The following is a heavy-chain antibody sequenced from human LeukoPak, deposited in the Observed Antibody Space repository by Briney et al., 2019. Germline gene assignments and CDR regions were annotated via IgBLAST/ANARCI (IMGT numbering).Heavy chain of an antibody. Sequence: PGGSLRLSCAASGFTFSSYEMNWVRQAPGKGLEWVSYISSSGSTIYYADSVKGRFTISRDNAKNSLYLQMNSLRAEDTAVYYCAKGFGYSSSWCFDYWGQGTLVTVSS. D-gene: IGHD6-13*01. V-gene: IGHV3-48*03. J-gene: IGHJ4*02. CDR1: GFTFSSYE. CDR3: AKGFGYSSSWCFDY. CDR2: ISSSGSTI.